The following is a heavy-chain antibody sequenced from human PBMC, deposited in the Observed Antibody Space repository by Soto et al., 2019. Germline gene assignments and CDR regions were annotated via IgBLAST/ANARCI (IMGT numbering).Heavy chain of an antibody. J-gene: IGHJ4*02. CDR2: ISGSGGST. CDR1: GFTFSSYA. Sequence: GGSLRLSCAASGFTFSSYAMSWVRQAPGKGLQWVSAISGSGGSTYYADSVKGRFTISRDNSKNTLYLEIDSLRAEDTAVYHCAKEPGFVSPYWGQGTLVTVSS. CDR3: AKEPGFVSPY. D-gene: IGHD2-2*01. V-gene: IGHV3-23*01.